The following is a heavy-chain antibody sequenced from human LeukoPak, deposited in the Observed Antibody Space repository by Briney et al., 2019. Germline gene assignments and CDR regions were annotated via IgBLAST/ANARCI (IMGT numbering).Heavy chain of an antibody. CDR3: ARLIVGDYFDS. Sequence: PSETLSLTCTVPGGSISSTSFYWVWIRQPPGKGLDWLGTIYFTGTTYYNPSLNSRVTISVDTSNNRFSLKVSSVTAADTAVYYCARLIVGDYFDSWGQGTLVTASS. J-gene: IGHJ4*02. CDR2: IYFTGTT. V-gene: IGHV4-39*01. CDR1: GGSISSTSFY. D-gene: IGHD1-26*01.